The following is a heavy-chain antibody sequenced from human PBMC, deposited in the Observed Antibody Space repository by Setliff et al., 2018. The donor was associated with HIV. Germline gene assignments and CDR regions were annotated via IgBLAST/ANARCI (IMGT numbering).Heavy chain of an antibody. CDR3: AMAVADRGVYYLDY. V-gene: IGHV4-31*03. CDR2: IYYSGSA. CDR1: GVSISSGGYY. Sequence: KTSETLSLTCIVSGVSISSGGYYWSWVRQHPGKGLEWIGYIYYSGSAYYNPSLQNRIDISVDASTNQFSLKLTSVTAADTAVYYCAMAVADRGVYYLDYWGQGTLVTVS. J-gene: IGHJ4*01. D-gene: IGHD6-19*01.